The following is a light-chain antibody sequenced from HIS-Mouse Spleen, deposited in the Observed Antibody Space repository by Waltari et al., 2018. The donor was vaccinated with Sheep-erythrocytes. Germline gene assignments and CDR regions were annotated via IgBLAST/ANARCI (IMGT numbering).Light chain of an antibody. V-gene: IGLV2-23*01. Sequence: QSALTQPASVSGSPGQSITISCTGTSSEVGRYHLVSWYQQHPGKAPKLMIYEGSKRPSGVSNRFSGSKSGNTASLTISRLQAEDEADYYCCSYAGSSTWVFGGGTKLTVL. CDR2: EGS. J-gene: IGLJ3*02. CDR1: SSEVGRYHL. CDR3: CSYAGSSTWV.